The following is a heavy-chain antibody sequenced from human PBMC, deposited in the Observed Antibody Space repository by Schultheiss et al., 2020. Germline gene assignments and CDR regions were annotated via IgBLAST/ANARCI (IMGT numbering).Heavy chain of an antibody. J-gene: IGHJ4*02. CDR2: IYPGDSDT. Sequence: GGSLRLSCAASGFTFDDYAMHWVRQAPGKGLEWMGIIYPGDSDTRYSPSFQGQVTISADKSISTAYLQWSSLKASDTAMYYCARHGVAVAGDPFDYWGQGTLVTVSS. CDR1: GFTFDDYA. V-gene: IGHV5-51*01. CDR3: ARHGVAVAGDPFDY. D-gene: IGHD6-19*01.